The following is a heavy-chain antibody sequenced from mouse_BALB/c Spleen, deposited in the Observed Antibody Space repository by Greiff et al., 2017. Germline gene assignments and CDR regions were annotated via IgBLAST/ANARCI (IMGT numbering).Heavy chain of an antibody. V-gene: IGHV3-2*02. Sequence: VQLKESGPGLVKPSQSLSLTCTVTGYSITSDYAWNWIRQFPGNKLEWMGYISYSGSTSYNPSLKSRISITRDTSKNQFFLQLNSVTTEDTATYYCARLRGGGMDYWGQGTSVTVSS. CDR3: ARLRGGGMDY. CDR2: ISYSGST. J-gene: IGHJ4*01. CDR1: GYSITSDYA.